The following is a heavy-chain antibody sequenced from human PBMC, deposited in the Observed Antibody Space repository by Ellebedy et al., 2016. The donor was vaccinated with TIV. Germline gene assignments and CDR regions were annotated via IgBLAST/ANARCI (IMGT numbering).Heavy chain of an antibody. J-gene: IGHJ4*02. CDR1: GFTFSSNW. V-gene: IGHV3-7*01. D-gene: IGHD6-13*01. Sequence: PGGSLRLSCAASGFTFSSNWMSWVRQAPGKGLEWVANIKQDGSEKYYVDSVKGRFTISRDNAKNSLYLQMNSLRAEDTAVYYCARSSSDWYYPYFDYWGQGTLVTVSS. CDR3: ARSSSDWYYPYFDY. CDR2: IKQDGSEK.